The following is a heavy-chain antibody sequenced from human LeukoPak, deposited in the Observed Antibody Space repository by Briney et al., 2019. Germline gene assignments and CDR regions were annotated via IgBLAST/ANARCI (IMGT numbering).Heavy chain of an antibody. Sequence: GASVKVSCKASGYTFTGYYMRWVRQASGQGLEWMGWINPNSGGTNYAQKFQGRVTMTRDTSISTAYMELSRLRSDDTAVYYCAALPAARFYFDYWGQGTLVTVSS. J-gene: IGHJ4*02. D-gene: IGHD2-2*01. CDR3: AALPAARFYFDY. CDR1: GYTFTGYY. CDR2: INPNSGGT. V-gene: IGHV1-2*02.